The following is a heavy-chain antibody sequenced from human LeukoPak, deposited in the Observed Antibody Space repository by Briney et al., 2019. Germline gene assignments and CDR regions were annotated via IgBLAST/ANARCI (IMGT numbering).Heavy chain of an antibody. CDR3: ARPGRAYYYDSSDYYPYYFDY. D-gene: IGHD3-22*01. Sequence: GESLKISCKGSGYSFTSYWIGWVRQMPGKGLEWMGIIYPGDSDTRYSPSFQGQVTISADKSISTAYLQWSSLKASDTAMYYCARPGRAYYYDSSDYYPYYFDYWGQGTLVTVSS. CDR2: IYPGDSDT. CDR1: GYSFTSYW. J-gene: IGHJ4*02. V-gene: IGHV5-51*01.